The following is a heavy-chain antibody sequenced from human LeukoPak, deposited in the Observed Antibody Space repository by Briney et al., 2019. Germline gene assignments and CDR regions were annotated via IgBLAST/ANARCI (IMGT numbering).Heavy chain of an antibody. CDR2: TYYRSKWYD. Sequence: SQTLSLTCAISGDSVSSINGAWNWIRQSPSRGLEWLGRTYYRSKWYDEYAVSMRGRITINPDTSMNQFSLHLLSVTPEDTAVYYCARDLGNTGWYTFDYWGQGTLVTVSS. CDR3: ARDLGNTGWYTFDY. CDR1: GDSVSSINGA. V-gene: IGHV6-1*01. J-gene: IGHJ4*02. D-gene: IGHD6-19*01.